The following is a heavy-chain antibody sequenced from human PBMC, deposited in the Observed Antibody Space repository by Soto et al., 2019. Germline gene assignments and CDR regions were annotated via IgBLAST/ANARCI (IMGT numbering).Heavy chain of an antibody. CDR3: THRIAVAPAGAFDI. Sequence: AASGFTFSNAWMSWVRQAPGKGLEWVGRIKSKTDGGTTDYAAPVKGRFTISRDDSKNTLYLQMNSLKTEDTAVYYCTHRIAVAPAGAFDIWGQGTMVTVSS. D-gene: IGHD6-19*01. CDR1: GFTFSNAW. CDR2: IKSKTDGGTT. V-gene: IGHV3-15*01. J-gene: IGHJ3*02.